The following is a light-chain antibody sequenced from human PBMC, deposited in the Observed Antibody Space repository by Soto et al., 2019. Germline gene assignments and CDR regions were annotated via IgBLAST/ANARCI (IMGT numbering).Light chain of an antibody. CDR3: QERTGWPPRT. J-gene: IGKJ1*01. CDR2: DAS. Sequence: EIVLTQSPATLSLSPGGRATLSCRASQSVSLSLAWYQQKPGQAPRLLIYDASKRASGFPARFSGSGSGTDFTLTISSREPEDFAVYYCQERTGWPPRTFGQGTKVEIE. CDR1: QSVSLS. V-gene: IGKV3-11*01.